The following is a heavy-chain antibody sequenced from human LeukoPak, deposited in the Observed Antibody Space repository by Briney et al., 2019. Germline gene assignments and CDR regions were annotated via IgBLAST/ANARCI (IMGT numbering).Heavy chain of an antibody. Sequence: GGSLRLSCAASGFTFSSYSMNWVHQAPGEGLEGVSSISSSSSYIYYADSVKGRFTISRDNAKNSLYLQMNSLRAEDTAVYYCARDRDIVVVPAARNAFDIWGQGTMVTVSS. CDR2: ISSSSSYI. J-gene: IGHJ3*02. D-gene: IGHD2-2*01. V-gene: IGHV3-21*01. CDR1: GFTFSSYS. CDR3: ARDRDIVVVPAARNAFDI.